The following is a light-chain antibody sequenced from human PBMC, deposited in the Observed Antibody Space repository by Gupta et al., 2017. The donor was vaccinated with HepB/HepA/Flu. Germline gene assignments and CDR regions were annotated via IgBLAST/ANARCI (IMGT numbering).Light chain of an antibody. CDR2: QDS. J-gene: IGLJ2*01. V-gene: IGLV3-1*01. Sequence: SYELTQPPSVSVSPGQTASITCSGDKLGDKYACWYQQKPGQSPLLVIYQDSKRPPPIPERFSDSDSGNTATLTRGRTQAGDDYYYYCQAWDSSTWVFGGGTKLTVL. CDR1: KLGDKY. CDR3: QAWDSSTWV.